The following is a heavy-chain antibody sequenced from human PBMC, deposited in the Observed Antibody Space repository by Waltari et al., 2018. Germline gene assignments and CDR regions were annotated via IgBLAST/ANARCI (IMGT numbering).Heavy chain of an antibody. Sequence: QVQLQESGPGLVKPSETLSLTCTVSGGPISSYYWSWIRQPPGKGLEWIGYIYYSGSTNYNPSLKGRVTISVDTSKNQFSLKLSSVTAADTAVYYCARDSSSWLAPHYFDYWGQGTLVTVSS. D-gene: IGHD6-13*01. CDR1: GGPISSYY. V-gene: IGHV4-59*01. CDR3: ARDSSSWLAPHYFDY. CDR2: IYYSGST. J-gene: IGHJ4*02.